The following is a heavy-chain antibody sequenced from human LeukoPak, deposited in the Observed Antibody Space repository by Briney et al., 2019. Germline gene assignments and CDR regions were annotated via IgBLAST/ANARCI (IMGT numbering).Heavy chain of an antibody. CDR2: IYYSGST. Sequence: PETLSLTCTVSGGSISSSNYYWGWIRQPPGKGLEWIGSIYYSGSTYYNPSLKSRVTISVDTSKNQFSLKLSSVTAADTAVYYCARVTYYYGSGSYKPDAFDIWGQGTMVTVSS. J-gene: IGHJ3*02. V-gene: IGHV4-39*07. CDR3: ARVTYYYGSGSYKPDAFDI. D-gene: IGHD3-10*01. CDR1: GGSISSSNYY.